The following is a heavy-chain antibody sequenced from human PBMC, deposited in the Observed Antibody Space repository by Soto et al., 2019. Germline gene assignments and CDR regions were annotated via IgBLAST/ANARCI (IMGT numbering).Heavy chain of an antibody. CDR2: IIPILGIA. CDR1: GGTFSSYT. CDR3: ACGAAAAPDS. Sequence: QVQLVQSGAEVKKPGSSVKVSCKASGGTFSSYTISWVRQAPGQGLEWMGRIIPILGIANYAQKFQGRVTITADNSTSTAYMELSSLRSEATAVYYCACGAAAAPDSWGQGTLVTVSS. D-gene: IGHD6-13*01. V-gene: IGHV1-69*02. J-gene: IGHJ4*02.